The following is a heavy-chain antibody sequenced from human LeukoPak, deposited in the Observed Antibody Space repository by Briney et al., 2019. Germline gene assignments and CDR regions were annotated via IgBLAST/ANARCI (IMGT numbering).Heavy chain of an antibody. D-gene: IGHD2-15*01. CDR1: GFTFSSYA. V-gene: IGHV3-23*01. Sequence: PGGSLRLSCAASGFTFSSYAMSWVRQAPGKGLEWVSAISRSGGSTYYADSVKGRFTISRDNSKNTLYLQMNSLRAEDTAVYYCAKDSPTLYCSGGSCYFDYWGQGTLVTVSS. CDR3: AKDSPTLYCSGGSCYFDY. J-gene: IGHJ4*02. CDR2: ISRSGGST.